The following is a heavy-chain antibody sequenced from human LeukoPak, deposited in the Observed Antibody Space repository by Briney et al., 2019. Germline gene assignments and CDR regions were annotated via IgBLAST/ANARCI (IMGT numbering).Heavy chain of an antibody. J-gene: IGHJ4*02. D-gene: IGHD3/OR15-3a*01. CDR3: TAGTGRSDFDY. CDR1: GFTFSNAW. Sequence: GGSLRLPCAASGFTFSNAWMSWVRQAPGRGLEWVGRIKRKGDDGTIDYAAPVKGRLSISGDDSKNTLYLQMNSLKSEDTAVYYCTAGTGRSDFDYWGQGTLVTVSS. CDR2: IKRKGDDGTI. V-gene: IGHV3-15*01.